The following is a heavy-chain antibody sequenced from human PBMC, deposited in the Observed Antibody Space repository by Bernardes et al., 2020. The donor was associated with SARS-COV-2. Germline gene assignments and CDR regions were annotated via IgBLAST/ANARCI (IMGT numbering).Heavy chain of an antibody. D-gene: IGHD2-2*01. V-gene: IGHV3-23*01. Sequence: GGSLRLSCAASGFTFSNYAMNWVRQAPGKGLEWVSGFSDGGLSTYYADSVKGRFTISRDSSKNTLYLQMNSLRADDTAVYYCARGSLFYHNDEGPFHDWGQGTLVTVSS. CDR1: GFTFSNYA. CDR2: FSDGGLST. J-gene: IGHJ4*02. CDR3: ARGSLFYHNDEGPFHD.